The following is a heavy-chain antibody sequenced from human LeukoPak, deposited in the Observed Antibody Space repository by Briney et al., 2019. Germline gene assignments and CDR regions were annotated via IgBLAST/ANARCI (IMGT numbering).Heavy chain of an antibody. V-gene: IGHV4-34*01. D-gene: IGHD3-9*01. Sequence: SETLSLTCAVYGGSFSGYYWSWIRQPPGKGLEWIGEINHSGSTNYNPSLKSRVTISVDTSKNQFSMKLSSVTAADTAVYYCARCRYFDWLLSHNWFDPWGQGTLVTVSS. CDR1: GGSFSGYY. J-gene: IGHJ5*02. CDR2: INHSGST. CDR3: ARCRYFDWLLSHNWFDP.